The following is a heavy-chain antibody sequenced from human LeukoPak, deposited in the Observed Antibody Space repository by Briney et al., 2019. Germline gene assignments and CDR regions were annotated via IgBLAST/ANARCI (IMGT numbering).Heavy chain of an antibody. CDR1: GGTFSSYT. CDR3: GRGKDIAARAARRYYYYMDV. D-gene: IGHD6-6*01. J-gene: IGHJ6*03. V-gene: IGHV1-69*05. CDR2: VIPIFGTA. Sequence: SVKVSCKASGGTFSSYTIGCVRRAPGQGLGWIGGVIPIFGTANSAHKFQGRVTITTDEATSRAYMERGSLTSEDTAVFYVGRGKDIAARAARRYYYYMDVWGKGTTVTVSS.